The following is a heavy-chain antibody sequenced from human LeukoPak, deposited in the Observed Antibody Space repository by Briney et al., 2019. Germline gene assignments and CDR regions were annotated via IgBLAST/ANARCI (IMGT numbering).Heavy chain of an antibody. CDR3: ARPNHYYYYMDV. J-gene: IGHJ6*03. CDR1: GGSISSYY. Sequence: SQTLSLTCTVSGGSISSYYWSWIRQPPREGLEWIGYIYYSGSTNYNPSLKSRVTISVDTSKNQFSLKLSSVTAADTAVYYCARPNHYYYYMDVWCKGTTVTVSS. V-gene: IGHV4-59*01. CDR2: IYYSGST.